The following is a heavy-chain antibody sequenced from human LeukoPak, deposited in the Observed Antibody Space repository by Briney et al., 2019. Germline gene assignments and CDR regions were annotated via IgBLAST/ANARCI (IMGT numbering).Heavy chain of an antibody. D-gene: IGHD2-15*01. J-gene: IGHJ4*02. V-gene: IGHV3-23*01. Sequence: GGSLRLSCAASGFTFSSYAMTWVRQAPGKGLEWVSTISGDGSETFFTDSVKGRFTISRDNSKSTVSLQVNSLRVEDTAVYYCAKGGHYSFFDYWGQGTLVTVSS. CDR3: AKGGHYSFFDY. CDR1: GFTFSSYA. CDR2: ISGDGSET.